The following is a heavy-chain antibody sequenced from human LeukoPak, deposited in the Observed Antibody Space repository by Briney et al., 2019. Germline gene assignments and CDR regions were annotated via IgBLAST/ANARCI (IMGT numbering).Heavy chain of an antibody. V-gene: IGHV1-2*02. CDR1: GYTFTGYY. J-gene: IGHJ4*02. CDR3: ARDGGDYGDNYYFDY. CDR2: INPNSGGT. Sequence: ASVKVSCKASGYTFTGYYMHWVRQAPVQGLEWMGWINPNSGGTNYAQKFQGRVTMTRDTSISTAYMELSRLRSDDTAVYYCARDGGDYGDNYYFDYWGQGTLVTVSS. D-gene: IGHD4-17*01.